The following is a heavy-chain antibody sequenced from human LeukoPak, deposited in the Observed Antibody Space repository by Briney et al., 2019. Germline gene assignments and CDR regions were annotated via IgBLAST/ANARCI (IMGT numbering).Heavy chain of an antibody. Sequence: ASVKVSCKVSGYTLTELSMHWVRQAPGKGLEWMGGFDPEDGETIYAQKFQGRVTMTEDTSTDTAYMELSSLRSEDTAVYYCATFTCSSTSCSPPGWFDPWGQGTLVTVSS. V-gene: IGHV1-24*01. J-gene: IGHJ5*02. D-gene: IGHD2-2*01. CDR3: ATFTCSSTSCSPPGWFDP. CDR2: FDPEDGET. CDR1: GYTLTELS.